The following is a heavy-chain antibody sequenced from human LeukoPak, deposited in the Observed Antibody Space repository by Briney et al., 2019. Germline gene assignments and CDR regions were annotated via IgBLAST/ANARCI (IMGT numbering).Heavy chain of an antibody. CDR3: ARLLAGAFDM. D-gene: IGHD2-21*01. CDR1: GFIFSNYW. Sequence: GGSLRLSCAASGFIFSNYWMCWVRQAPGKGLEWVATINRDGSDKYYVDSVKGRFTISRDNAKSSLYLQMNSLRAEDTAVYYCARLLAGAFDMWGQGTMVTVS. V-gene: IGHV3-7*01. J-gene: IGHJ3*02. CDR2: INRDGSDK.